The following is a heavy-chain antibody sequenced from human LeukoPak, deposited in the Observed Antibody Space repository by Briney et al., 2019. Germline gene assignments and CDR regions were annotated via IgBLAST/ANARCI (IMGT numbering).Heavy chain of an antibody. D-gene: IGHD4-17*01. CDR2: IKSKTDGGTT. V-gene: IGHV3-15*01. CDR3: TTWRRIDYGDYVRDCFDP. Sequence: KPGGSLRISCAVSGFTFNNAWMSWVRQAPGKGLEWVGRIKSKTDGGTTDYAAPVKGRFTISRDDSKNTLSLHMNSLKTEDTAVYYCTTWRRIDYGDYVRDCFDPWGPGTLVTVSS. CDR1: GFTFNNAW. J-gene: IGHJ5*02.